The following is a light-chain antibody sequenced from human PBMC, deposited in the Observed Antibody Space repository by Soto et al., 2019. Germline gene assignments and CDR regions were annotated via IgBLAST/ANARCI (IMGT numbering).Light chain of an antibody. CDR2: GAS. V-gene: IGKV3-15*01. Sequence: EIVITQSPATLSVSPGERATLSCRASQSVSSNLAWYQQKPGQAPRLLIYGASTRATGIPARFSGSGSGTEFTLPISSLQCEDFAVYYCQQYDNWPQTFGQGTKVEV. CDR1: QSVSSN. J-gene: IGKJ1*01. CDR3: QQYDNWPQT.